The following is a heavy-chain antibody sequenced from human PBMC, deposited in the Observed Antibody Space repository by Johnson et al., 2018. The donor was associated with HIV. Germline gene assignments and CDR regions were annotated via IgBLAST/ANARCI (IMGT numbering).Heavy chain of an antibody. CDR1: GFTFSSYW. CDR2: INSDGSST. Sequence: VQLVESGGGVVQPGTSLRLSCAASGFTFSSYWMHWVRQAPGKGLVWVSRINSDGSSTSYADSVKGRFTISRDNAKNTLYLQMNSLRAEDTAVYYCAKEVTTEFVRAFDIWGQGTMVTVSS. V-gene: IGHV3-74*01. J-gene: IGHJ3*02. D-gene: IGHD4-17*01. CDR3: AKEVTTEFVRAFDI.